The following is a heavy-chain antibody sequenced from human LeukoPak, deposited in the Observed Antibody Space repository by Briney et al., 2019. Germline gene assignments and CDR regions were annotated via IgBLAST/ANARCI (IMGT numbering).Heavy chain of an antibody. CDR1: GGSISSYY. CDR2: IYYSGST. D-gene: IGHD1-26*01. J-gene: IGHJ5*02. Sequence: SETLSLTCTVSGGSISSYYWSWIRQPPGKGLEWIGYIYYSGSTNYNPSLKSRVTISVDTSKNQFSLKLSSVTAADTAVYYCARVNMGATTLYWFDPWGQGTLVTVSS. CDR3: ARVNMGATTLYWFDP. V-gene: IGHV4-59*01.